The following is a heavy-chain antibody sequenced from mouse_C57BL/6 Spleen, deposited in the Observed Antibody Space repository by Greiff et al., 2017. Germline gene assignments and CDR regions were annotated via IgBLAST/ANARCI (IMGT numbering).Heavy chain of an antibody. D-gene: IGHD1-1*01. CDR1: GYAFSSYW. CDR2: IYPGDGDP. CDR3: ARSGSSSWFAY. V-gene: IGHV1-80*01. Sequence: QVQLQQSGAELVKPGASVKISCKASGYAFSSYWMNWVKQRPGKGLEWIGQIYPGDGDPNCNGKFKGKATLTADKSSSTAYMQLSSLTSEYSAVCFCARSGSSSWFAYWGQGTLVTVSA. J-gene: IGHJ3*01.